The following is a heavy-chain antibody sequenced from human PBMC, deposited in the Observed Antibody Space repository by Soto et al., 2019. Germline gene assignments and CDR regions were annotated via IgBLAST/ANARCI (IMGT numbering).Heavy chain of an antibody. D-gene: IGHD1-26*01. Sequence: ASVKVSCKASGYTFTSYDINWVRQATGQGLEWMGWMNPNSGNTGYAQKFQGRVTMTRNTSISTAYMELSSLRSEDTATYYCARIGPFSGSYDYWGQGTLVTVSS. CDR1: GYTFTSYD. J-gene: IGHJ4*02. CDR3: ARIGPFSGSYDY. CDR2: MNPNSGNT. V-gene: IGHV1-8*01.